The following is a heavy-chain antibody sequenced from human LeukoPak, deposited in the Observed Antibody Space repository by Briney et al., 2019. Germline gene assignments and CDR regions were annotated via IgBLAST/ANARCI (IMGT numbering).Heavy chain of an antibody. Sequence: SETLSLTCTVSGATTDRRVSTNSYYWSWIRQFPGKGLEWIGNIYNIGSVTYKPSLRSRVTMSIDMSKKQLSLRLTSVTAADTAVYFCATNSSGSALDYWGQGILVTVSS. CDR3: ATNSSGSALDY. V-gene: IGHV4-61*05. CDR2: IYNIGSV. J-gene: IGHJ4*02. D-gene: IGHD3-22*01. CDR1: GATTDRRVSTNSYY.